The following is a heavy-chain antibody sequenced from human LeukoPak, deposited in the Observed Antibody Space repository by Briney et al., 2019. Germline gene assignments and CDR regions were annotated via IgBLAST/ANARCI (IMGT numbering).Heavy chain of an antibody. D-gene: IGHD3-22*01. Sequence: SETLSLTCTVSGGSISGYYWSWIRQPPGKGLEWIGYIYYSGSTNYNPSLKSRVTISVDTSKNQFSLKLSSVTAADTAVYYCARAPASSYYYDSSGYYYSWLDPWGQGTLVTVSS. CDR3: ARAPASSYYYDSSGYYYSWLDP. J-gene: IGHJ5*02. CDR1: GGSISGYY. CDR2: IYYSGST. V-gene: IGHV4-59*01.